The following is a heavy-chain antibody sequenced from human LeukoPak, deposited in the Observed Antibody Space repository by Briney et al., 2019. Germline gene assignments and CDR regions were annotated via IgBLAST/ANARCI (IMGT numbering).Heavy chain of an antibody. V-gene: IGHV4-34*01. Sequence: SETLSLTCAVYGGSFSGYYWNWIRQPPGKGLEWIGEINHSGSTNYNPSLKSRVTISVDTSKNQFSLKLSSVTAADTAVYYCARGVDSHYYGSGSSADYFDYWGQGTLVTVSS. CDR3: ARGVDSHYYGSGSSADYFDY. J-gene: IGHJ4*02. CDR1: GGSFSGYY. D-gene: IGHD3-10*01. CDR2: INHSGST.